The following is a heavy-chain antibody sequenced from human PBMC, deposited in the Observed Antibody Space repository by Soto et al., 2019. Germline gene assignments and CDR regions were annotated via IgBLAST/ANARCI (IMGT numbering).Heavy chain of an antibody. CDR3: VKDHGTVYGVVNYYFDY. CDR1: GFTFNTYV. J-gene: IGHJ4*02. V-gene: IGHV3-30*18. CDR2: ISNDGNRK. D-gene: IGHD3-3*01. Sequence: GGSLRLSCAASGFTFNTYVMHWLRQAPGKGLEWVAVISNDGNRKYSADSVKGRFTISRDNSGNTLYLQMNSLRAEDTAVYYCVKDHGTVYGVVNYYFDYWGQGTLVTVSS.